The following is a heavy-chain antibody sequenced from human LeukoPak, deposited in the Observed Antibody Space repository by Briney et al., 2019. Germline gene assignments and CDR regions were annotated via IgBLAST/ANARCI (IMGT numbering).Heavy chain of an antibody. CDR2: ISWNSGSI. V-gene: IGHV3-9*03. D-gene: IGHD2-15*01. J-gene: IGHJ4*02. Sequence: PGGSLRLSCAASGFTFDDYAMHWVRQAPGKGLEWVSGISWNSGSIGYADSVKGRFTISRDNAKNSLYLQMNSLRAEDMASYYCAKDISAGVAAHFYYFDYRGQGTLVTVSS. CDR3: AKDISAGVAAHFYYFDY. CDR1: GFTFDDYA.